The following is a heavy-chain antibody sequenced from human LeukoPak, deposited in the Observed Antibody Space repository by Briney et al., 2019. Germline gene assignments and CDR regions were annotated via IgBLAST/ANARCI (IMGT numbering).Heavy chain of an antibody. J-gene: IGHJ6*03. Sequence: GGSLRLSCAASGFTSSSYWMSWVRQAPGEGLEWVANIKQDGSEKYYVDSVKGRFTISRDNAKNSLYLQMNSLRSEDTAVYYCARALYDYGDYNYYYYYYMDVWGKGTTVTVSS. V-gene: IGHV3-7*03. CDR2: IKQDGSEK. D-gene: IGHD4-17*01. CDR1: GFTSSSYW. CDR3: ARALYDYGDYNYYYYYYMDV.